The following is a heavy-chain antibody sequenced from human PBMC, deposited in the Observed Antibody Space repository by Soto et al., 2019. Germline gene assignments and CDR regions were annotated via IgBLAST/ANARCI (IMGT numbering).Heavy chain of an antibody. V-gene: IGHV4-28*01. J-gene: IGHJ4*02. CDR2: IYYSGTT. CDR3: ARREIQGPIDY. CDR1: GYSISSSNW. D-gene: IGHD1-26*01. Sequence: QVQLQESGPGLVKPSDTLSLTCAASGYSISSSNWWCWIRQPPGKGLEWIGYIYYSGTTYYNPSLKSRVTMSVDTSKNQFSLKLTSVTAVDTAVYYCARREIQGPIDYWGQGTLVTVSS.